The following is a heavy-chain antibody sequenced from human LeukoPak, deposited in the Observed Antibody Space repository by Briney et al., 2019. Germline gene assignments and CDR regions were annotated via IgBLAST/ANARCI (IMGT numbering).Heavy chain of an antibody. CDR2: IYHSRNT. CDR1: DFSISNPYY. Sequence: PSETLSLTCAVSDFSISNPYYWGWVRQPPGKGLEWIGNIYHSRNTYYNPSLKNRVTISVDTSKNPFSLRLNSVPAADTAVYYCARVEWGSVAALDDWYFDLWGRGTLVAVSS. J-gene: IGHJ2*01. CDR3: ARVEWGSVAALDDWYFDL. V-gene: IGHV4-38-2*01. D-gene: IGHD6-6*01.